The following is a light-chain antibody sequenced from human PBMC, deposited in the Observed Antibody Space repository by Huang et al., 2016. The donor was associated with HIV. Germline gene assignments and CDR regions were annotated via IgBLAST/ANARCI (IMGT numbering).Light chain of an antibody. V-gene: IGKV3-15*01. CDR2: GSA. Sequence: EIVMTQSPATLSLSPGERATLSCMANKSVNTNLAWYQQRFGQAPRLLIYGSATRASGIPARFSGSGSGTDFTLTISSLQSEDVALYFCQQYNNWLLSFGGGTKVDI. CDR3: QQYNNWLLS. J-gene: IGKJ4*01. CDR1: KSVNTN.